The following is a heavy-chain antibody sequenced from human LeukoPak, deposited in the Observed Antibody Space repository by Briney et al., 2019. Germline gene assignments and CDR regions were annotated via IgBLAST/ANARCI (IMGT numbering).Heavy chain of an antibody. D-gene: IGHD6-6*01. CDR2: ISAGGDST. CDR1: GFTFSSYG. Sequence: GGSLRLSCATSGFTFSSYGMSWVRQAPGKGLEWISAISAGGDSTYYADSVRGRFTISKDESKTALFLQMNSLRAEDTAIYYCAAPPRAGARPPYDYWGHGAQVTVSS. CDR3: AAPPRAGARPPYDY. V-gene: IGHV3-23*01. J-gene: IGHJ4*01.